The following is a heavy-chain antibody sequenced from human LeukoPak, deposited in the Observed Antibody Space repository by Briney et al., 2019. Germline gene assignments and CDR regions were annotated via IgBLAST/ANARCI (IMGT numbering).Heavy chain of an antibody. D-gene: IGHD3-22*01. CDR1: GYTFTSYY. CDR3: ARSFYYDSSGYHYLDY. Sequence: ASVKVSXKASGYTFTSYYMHWVRQAPGQGLEWMGIINPSGGSTSYAQKFQGRVTMTRDTSTSTVYMELSSLRSEDTAVYYCARSFYYDSSGYHYLDYWGQGTLVTVSS. J-gene: IGHJ4*02. V-gene: IGHV1-46*01. CDR2: INPSGGST.